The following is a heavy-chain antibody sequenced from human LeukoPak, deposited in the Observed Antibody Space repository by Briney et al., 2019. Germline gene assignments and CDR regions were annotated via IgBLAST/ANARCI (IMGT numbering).Heavy chain of an antibody. D-gene: IGHD6-13*01. CDR3: ASYSSSWYHYYYYGMDV. V-gene: IGHV4-4*02. Sequence: SGTLSLTCAVSGGSISSSNWWSWVRQPPGKGLEWIGEIYHSGSTNYNPSLKSRVTISVDKSKNRFSLKLSSVTAADTAVYYCASYSSSWYHYYYYGMDVWGQGTTVTVSS. CDR1: GGSISSSNW. J-gene: IGHJ6*02. CDR2: IYHSGST.